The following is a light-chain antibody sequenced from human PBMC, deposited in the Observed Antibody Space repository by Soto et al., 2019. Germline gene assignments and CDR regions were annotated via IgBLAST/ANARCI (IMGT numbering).Light chain of an antibody. CDR3: SSFTDTGTVM. J-gene: IGLJ3*02. Sequence: QSALTQPASVSGSPGQSFTIPCTGSSSDVGAHHSVSWYQQHPGKAPKLIIFDVSNRPSGVSNRFSGSKSGNTASLTIPGLQPEDEADYYCSSFTDTGTVMFGGGTKVTVL. CDR2: DVS. CDR1: SSDVGAHHS. V-gene: IGLV2-14*03.